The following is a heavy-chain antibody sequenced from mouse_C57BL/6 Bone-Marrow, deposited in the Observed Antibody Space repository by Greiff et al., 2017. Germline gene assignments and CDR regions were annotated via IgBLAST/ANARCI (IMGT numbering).Heavy chain of an antibody. J-gene: IGHJ2*01. CDR1: GFTFSDYG. Sequence: EVQRVESGGGLVKPGGSLKLSCAASGFTFSDYGMHWVRQAPEKGLEWVAYISSGSSTIYYADTVKGRFTISRDNAKNTLFLQMTSLRSEDTAMYYCARELWLRRRGYYFDYWGQGTTLTVSS. D-gene: IGHD2-2*01. V-gene: IGHV5-17*01. CDR2: ISSGSSTI. CDR3: ARELWLRRRGYYFDY.